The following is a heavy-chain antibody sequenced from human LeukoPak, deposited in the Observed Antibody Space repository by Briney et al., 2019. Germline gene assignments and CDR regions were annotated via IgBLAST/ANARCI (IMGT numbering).Heavy chain of an antibody. Sequence: GGSLRLSCAASGFTFSSYWMHWVRQAPGKGLVWVSRIKNDGSTTGYADSVKGRFTISRDNAKNTLYLQMNSLRAEDTAVYHCARGGSPPEALGDAFDIWGQGTMVTVSS. CDR2: IKNDGSTT. CDR3: ARGGSPPEALGDAFDI. CDR1: GFTFSSYW. V-gene: IGHV3-74*01. J-gene: IGHJ3*02. D-gene: IGHD1-26*01.